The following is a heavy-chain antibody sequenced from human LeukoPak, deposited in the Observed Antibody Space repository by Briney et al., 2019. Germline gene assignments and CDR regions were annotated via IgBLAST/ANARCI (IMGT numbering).Heavy chain of an antibody. V-gene: IGHV3-23*01. D-gene: IGHD2-15*01. CDR2: ISNNGGYT. CDR3: AKQLGYCSDGSCYFPY. J-gene: IGHJ4*02. Sequence: GGSLRLSCAASGFTFSSSAVSWVRQAPGKGLEWVSAISNNGGYTYYADSVQGRFTISRDNSKSTLCLQMNSLRAEDTAVYYCAKQLGYCSDGSCYFPYWGQGTLVTVSS. CDR1: GFTFSSSA.